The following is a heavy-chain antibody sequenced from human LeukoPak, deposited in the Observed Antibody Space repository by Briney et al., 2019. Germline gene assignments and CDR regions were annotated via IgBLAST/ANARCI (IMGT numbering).Heavy chain of an antibody. Sequence: SETLSLTCTVPGGSISSYYWSWIRQPPGKGLEWIGYIYYSGSTNYNPSLKSRVTISVDTSKNQFSLKLSSVTAADTAVYYCARGQGQQLVLDPWGQGTLVTVSS. D-gene: IGHD6-13*01. CDR1: GGSISSYY. J-gene: IGHJ5*02. CDR2: IYYSGST. CDR3: ARGQGQQLVLDP. V-gene: IGHV4-59*08.